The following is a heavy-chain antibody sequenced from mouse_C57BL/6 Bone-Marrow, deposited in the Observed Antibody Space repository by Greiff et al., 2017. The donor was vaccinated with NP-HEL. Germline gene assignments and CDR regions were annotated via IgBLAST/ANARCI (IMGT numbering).Heavy chain of an antibody. D-gene: IGHD3-2*02. CDR3: TRGGAQSFDY. J-gene: IGHJ2*01. CDR1: GYTFTDYE. V-gene: IGHV1-15*01. Sequence: VQLQQSGAELVRPGASVTLSCKASGYTFTDYEMHWVKQTPVHGLEWIGAIDPETGGTAYNQKFKGKAILTADKSSSTAYMELRSLTSEDSAVYYCTRGGAQSFDYWGQGTTLTVSS. CDR2: IDPETGGT.